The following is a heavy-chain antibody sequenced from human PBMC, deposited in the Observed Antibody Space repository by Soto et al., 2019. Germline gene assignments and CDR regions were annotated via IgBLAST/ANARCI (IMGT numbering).Heavy chain of an antibody. CDR3: AGSGYCTNGVCYKAGVNWFDP. CDR2: TYYRSKWYN. D-gene: IGHD2-8*01. V-gene: IGHV6-1*01. CDR1: GDSVSSNSAA. J-gene: IGHJ5*02. Sequence: SQTLSLTCAISGDSVSSNSAALNLSMQSPSRGLEWLGRTYYRSKWYNDYAVSVKSRITINPDTSKNQFSLQLNSVTPEDTAVYYCAGSGYCTNGVCYKAGVNWFDPWGQGTLVTVSS.